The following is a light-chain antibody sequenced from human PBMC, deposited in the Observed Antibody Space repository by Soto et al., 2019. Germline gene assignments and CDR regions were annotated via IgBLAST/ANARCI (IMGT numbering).Light chain of an antibody. J-gene: IGKJ1*01. CDR2: GAS. Sequence: EIVLTQSPGTLSLSPGERATLSCRASQSVSSSYLAWYQQKPGQAPRLLIYGASSRATGIPDRFSGSGSGKDFTLTISRLEPEDFAVYYCQQYSSSPETFGQGTKVDIK. CDR3: QQYSSSPET. CDR1: QSVSSSY. V-gene: IGKV3-20*01.